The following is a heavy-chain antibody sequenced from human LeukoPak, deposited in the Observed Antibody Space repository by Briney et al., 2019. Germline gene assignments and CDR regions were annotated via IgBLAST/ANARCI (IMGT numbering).Heavy chain of an antibody. J-gene: IGHJ4*02. CDR2: IIPILGIA. CDR1: GGIFIIYA. Sequence: ASVKVSCKASGGIFIIYAISWVRQAPGQGLEWMGRIIPILGIANYAQKFQGRVTITADKSTSTAYMDLSSLRSEDTAVYYCARDLPPYYFDYWGQGTLVTVSS. CDR3: ARDLPPYYFDY. V-gene: IGHV1-69*04.